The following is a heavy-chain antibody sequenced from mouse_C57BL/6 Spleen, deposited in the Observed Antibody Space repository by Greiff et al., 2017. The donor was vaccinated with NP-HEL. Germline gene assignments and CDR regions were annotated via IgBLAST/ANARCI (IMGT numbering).Heavy chain of an antibody. D-gene: IGHD1-1*01. CDR1: GYTFTSYW. CDR3: ARGGSSYEYFDV. J-gene: IGHJ1*03. CDR2: IDPSDSYT. Sequence: LQQPGAELVKPGASVKLSCKASGYTFTSYWMQWVKQRPGQGLEWIGEIDPSDSYTNYNQKFKGKATLTVDTSSSTAYMQLSSLTSEDSAVYYCARGGSSYEYFDVWGTGTTVTVSS. V-gene: IGHV1-50*01.